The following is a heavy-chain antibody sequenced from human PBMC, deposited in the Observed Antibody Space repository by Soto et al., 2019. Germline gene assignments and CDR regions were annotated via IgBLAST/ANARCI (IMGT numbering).Heavy chain of an antibody. V-gene: IGHV1-3*01. CDR1: GYTFTSYA. CDR2: INAGNGNT. CDR3: ALPGVYYDILTGPESVWFDP. J-gene: IGHJ5*02. D-gene: IGHD3-9*01. Sequence: ASVKVSCKASGYTFTSYAMHWVRQAPGQRLEWMGWINAGNGNTKYSQKFQGRVTITRDTSASTAYMELSSLRSEDTAVYYCALPGVYYDILTGPESVWFDPWGQGTLVTVSS.